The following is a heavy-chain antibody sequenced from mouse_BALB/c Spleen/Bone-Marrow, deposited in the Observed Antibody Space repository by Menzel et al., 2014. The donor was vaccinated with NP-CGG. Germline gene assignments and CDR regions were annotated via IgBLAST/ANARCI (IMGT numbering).Heavy chain of an antibody. J-gene: IGHJ3*01. V-gene: IGHV5-9-2*01. CDR2: ISGGGSYT. CDR1: GFTFSNYG. Sequence: DVQLQESGGGLVKSGGSLKLSCAASGFTFSNYGMSWVRQTPEKRLEWVATISGGGSYTFYSDSVKGRFTISRDNAKNTLYLQLGSLRSEDTALFYCARHAYYDQTEVSFVYWGQGTLVTVSA. CDR3: ARHAYYDQTEVSFVY. D-gene: IGHD2-4*01.